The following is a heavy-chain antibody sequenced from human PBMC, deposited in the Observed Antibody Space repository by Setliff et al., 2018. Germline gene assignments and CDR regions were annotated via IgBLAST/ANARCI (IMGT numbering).Heavy chain of an antibody. CDR2: ISSDGSSI. Sequence: PGGSLRLSCAASGFTFSSDAMTWVRQAPGKGLEWVSIISSDGSSIYYADSVKGRFTISRDNSKNTLYLQMNSLRVEDTAVYYCAREGSIGWSQYFHHWGQGTPVTVSS. J-gene: IGHJ1*01. CDR1: GFTFSSDA. CDR3: AREGSIGWSQYFHH. V-gene: IGHV3-23*03. D-gene: IGHD6-19*01.